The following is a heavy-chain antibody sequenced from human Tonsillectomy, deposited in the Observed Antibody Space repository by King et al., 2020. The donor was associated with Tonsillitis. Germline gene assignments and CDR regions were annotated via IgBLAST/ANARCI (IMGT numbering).Heavy chain of an antibody. V-gene: IGHV2-26*01. J-gene: IGHJ6*02. CDR1: GFSLSNARMG. D-gene: IGHD2-15*01. Sequence: VTLQESGPVLVKPTETLTLTCTVSGFSLSNARMGVSWIRQPPGKALEWLAHIFSNNQKSYTPSLKSRLSISKYNSKSHVVLTMTNMDPVDTATYYCARILPTTLVGAMDAWGQGATVTVSS. CDR3: ARILPTTLVGAMDA. CDR2: IFSNNQK.